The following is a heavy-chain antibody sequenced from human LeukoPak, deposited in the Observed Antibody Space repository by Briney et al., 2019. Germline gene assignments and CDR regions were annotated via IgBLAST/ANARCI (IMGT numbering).Heavy chain of an antibody. CDR1: RYSFTSYW. V-gene: IGHV5-51*01. Sequence: GESLKISCKGSRYSFTSYWIGWVRQMPGKGLEGMGIIYPGDCDTRYSPSFQGQVTISADKSISTAYLQWSSLKASDTAMYYCARQAAYYYDSSGYYYAGYWGQGTLVTVSS. CDR3: ARQAAYYYDSSGYYYAGY. D-gene: IGHD3-22*01. J-gene: IGHJ4*02. CDR2: IYPGDCDT.